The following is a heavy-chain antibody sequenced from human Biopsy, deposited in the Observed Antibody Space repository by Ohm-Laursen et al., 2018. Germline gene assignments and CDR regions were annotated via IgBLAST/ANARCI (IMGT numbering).Heavy chain of an antibody. CDR2: IVPLFETT. Sequence: SVKVSCNASGYNFDIYPLFWVRQAPGQGFEWMGGIVPLFETTDSAQKFQGRVTITADRFTTTAYIELSGLTSEDTAIYYCAKAGQTSGEYVVPRHFDSWGQGTRVTVSS. J-gene: IGHJ4*02. V-gene: IGHV1-69*06. D-gene: IGHD2-15*01. CDR3: AKAGQTSGEYVVPRHFDS. CDR1: GYNFDIYP.